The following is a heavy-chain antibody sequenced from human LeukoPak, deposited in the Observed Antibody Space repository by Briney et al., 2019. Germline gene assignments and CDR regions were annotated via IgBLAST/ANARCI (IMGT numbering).Heavy chain of an antibody. J-gene: IGHJ4*02. D-gene: IGHD6-19*01. V-gene: IGHV4-39*01. CDR3: ARDFSSSGWYSDY. CDR1: GVSITSSTYS. Sequence: SETLSLTCTVSGVSITSSTYSWGWIRQPPGKGLEWIGKIYYTAYTYYNPSLTSRVTISLATSKNQFSLRLSSVTAADTAVYYCARDFSSSGWYSDYWGQGTLVTVSS. CDR2: IYYTAYT.